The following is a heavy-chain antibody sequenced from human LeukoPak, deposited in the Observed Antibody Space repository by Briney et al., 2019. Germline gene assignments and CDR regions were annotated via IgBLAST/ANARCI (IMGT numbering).Heavy chain of an antibody. V-gene: IGHV3-30*02. J-gene: IGHJ4*02. CDR2: IRYDGSNK. Sequence: GGSLRLSCAASGFTFRSYGMHWVRQAPGKGLEWVASIRYDGSNKYYADSVKGRFTISRDNSKSTLYIQMNSLRAEDTAVYYCARAKPKNMVRGLIMRRESRYYFDYWGQGTLVTVSS. CDR3: ARAKPKNMVRGLIMRRESRYYFDY. CDR1: GFTFRSYG. D-gene: IGHD3-10*01.